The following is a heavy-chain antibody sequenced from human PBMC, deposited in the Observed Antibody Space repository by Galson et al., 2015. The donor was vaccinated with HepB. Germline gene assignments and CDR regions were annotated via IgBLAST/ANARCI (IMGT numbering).Heavy chain of an antibody. V-gene: IGHV5-10-1*01. CDR1: GYSFTSYW. D-gene: IGHD4-17*01. Sequence: QSGAEVKKPGESLRISCKGSGYSFTSYWISWVRQMPGKGLEWMGRIDPSDSYTNYSPSFQGHVTISADKSISTAYLQWSSLKASDTAMYYCARVDGPRTTVTIGPGGGSYYWGQGTLVTVSS. J-gene: IGHJ4*02. CDR2: IDPSDSYT. CDR3: ARVDGPRTTVTIGPGGGSYY.